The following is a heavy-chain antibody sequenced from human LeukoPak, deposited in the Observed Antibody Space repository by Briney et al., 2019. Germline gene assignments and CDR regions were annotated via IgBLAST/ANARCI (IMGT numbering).Heavy chain of an antibody. D-gene: IGHD3-10*01. CDR1: GGSISSYY. CDR3: ATGSGSYYKPFDY. CDR2: IFYSGIT. V-gene: IGHV4-59*08. Sequence: PSETLSLTCTVSGGSISSYYWSWIRQPPGKGLEWIGYIFYSGITNYNPSLSPKSRVTISVDTSKNQFSLKLSSVTAADTAVYYCATGSGSYYKPFDYWGQGTLVTVSS. J-gene: IGHJ4*02.